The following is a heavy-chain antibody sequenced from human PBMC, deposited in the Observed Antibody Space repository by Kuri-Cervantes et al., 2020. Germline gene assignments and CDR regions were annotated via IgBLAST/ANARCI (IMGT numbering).Heavy chain of an antibody. CDR1: GFTFSSYG. V-gene: IGHV3-30*03. CDR2: ISYDGSNK. CDR3: APGRWFMELGPYY. J-gene: IGHJ4*02. D-gene: IGHD2-15*01. Sequence: GGSLRLSCAASGFTFSSYGMHWVRQAPGKGLEWVAVISYDGSNKYYADSVKGRFTISRDNAKNSLYLQMNSLRAEDTAVYYCAPGRWFMELGPYYWGQGTLVTVSS.